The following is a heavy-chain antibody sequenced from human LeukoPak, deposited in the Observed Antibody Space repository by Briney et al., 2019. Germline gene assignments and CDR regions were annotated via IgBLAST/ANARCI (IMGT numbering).Heavy chain of an antibody. CDR1: GDSISRGDYY. Sequence: SETLSLTCTVSGDSISRGDYYWCWLRQSPEKGLEWIGYISTTGTTFYNPSLKSRLIISLDTSKNHLSLNLRSVTAADTAVYYCARDQPGGARGYYFGMDVWGQGTTVTVSS. CDR3: ARDQPGGARGYYFGMDV. D-gene: IGHD1-26*01. V-gene: IGHV4-30-4*01. J-gene: IGHJ6*02. CDR2: ISTTGTT.